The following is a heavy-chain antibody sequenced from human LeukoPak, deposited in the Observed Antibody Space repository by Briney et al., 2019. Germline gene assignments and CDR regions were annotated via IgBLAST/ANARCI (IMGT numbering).Heavy chain of an antibody. D-gene: IGHD6-13*01. CDR3: AKDMRSSSWSFFDY. J-gene: IGHJ4*02. V-gene: IGHV3-9*01. CDR2: ITWNSGTI. Sequence: GGSLRLSCAAPGFTLDDYAMHWVRQAPGEGLEWVSGITWNSGTIDYADSVKGRFTISRDNVKNSLYLQMNSLRAEDTALYYCAKDMRSSSWSFFDYWGRGTLVTVSS. CDR1: GFTLDDYA.